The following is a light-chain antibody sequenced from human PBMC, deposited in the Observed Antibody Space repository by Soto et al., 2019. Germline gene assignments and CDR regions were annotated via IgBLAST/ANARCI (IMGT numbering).Light chain of an antibody. J-gene: IGLJ1*01. CDR3: SSYTSIIPYV. V-gene: IGLV2-14*01. CDR1: SSDVGGYNY. CDR2: EVS. Sequence: QSALTQPASVSGSPGQSITISCTGTSSDVGGYNYVSWYQQHPGKAPKLMIYEVSNRPSGVSNRFSGSKSGHTASLTISGLQAEDEADYYCSSYTSIIPYVFGTRTNVAVL.